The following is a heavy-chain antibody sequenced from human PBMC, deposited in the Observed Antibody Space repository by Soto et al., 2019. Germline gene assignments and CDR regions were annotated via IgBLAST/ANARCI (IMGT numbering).Heavy chain of an antibody. CDR1: GCTFSNYL. J-gene: IGHJ4*02. V-gene: IGHV3-7*01. D-gene: IGHD2-2*01. CDR2: IKQDGSEK. Sequence: GGSMILSWTASGCTFSNYLMTLVRQATGKGLEWVANIKQDGSEKYYVDSVKGRFTISRDNAKNSLYLQMNSLRPEDTAVYYCARDRRCPSSSCHFFYYWGQGTLVTVSS. CDR3: ARDRRCPSSSCHFFYY.